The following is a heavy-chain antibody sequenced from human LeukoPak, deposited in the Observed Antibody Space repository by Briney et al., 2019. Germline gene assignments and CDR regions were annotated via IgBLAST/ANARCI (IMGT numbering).Heavy chain of an antibody. V-gene: IGHV3-30*02. CDR3: AKDQELELHPPDY. CDR1: GFTFSSYG. J-gene: IGHJ4*02. CDR2: IRYDGSNK. D-gene: IGHD1-7*01. Sequence: GGSLRLSCAASGFTFSSYGMHWVRQAPGKGLEWVAFIRYDGSNKYYADSVKGRFTISRDNSKNTLYLQMNSLRAEDTAVYYCAKDQELELHPPDYWGQGTLVTVSS.